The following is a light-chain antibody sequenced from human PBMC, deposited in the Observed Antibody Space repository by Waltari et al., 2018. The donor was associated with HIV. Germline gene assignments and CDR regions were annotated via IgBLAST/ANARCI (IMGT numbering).Light chain of an antibody. J-gene: IGKJ1*01. CDR2: SAS. V-gene: IGKV1-39*01. CDR1: QTIGTS. CDR3: QQSYTTPRT. Sequence: DIQVTQSPSSLSASVGDGVTVTCRASQTIGTSLNWYQQVPVEDPKLLIYSASNLQTGVPSRFSGSGYGTDFSLTISSLEPEDFSVYYCQQSYTTPRTFGQGTKVEIK.